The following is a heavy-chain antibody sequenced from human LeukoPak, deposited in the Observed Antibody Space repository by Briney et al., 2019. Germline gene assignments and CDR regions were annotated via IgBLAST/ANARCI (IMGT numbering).Heavy chain of an antibody. CDR1: GGSFSGYY. Sequence: SETLSLTCAVYGGSFSGYYWSWIRQPPGKGLEWIGEIYHSGSTNYNPSLKSRVTISVDTPKNQFSLKLSSVTAADTAVYYCARGHSSVVTAIPYYFDYWGQGTLVTVSS. CDR2: IYHSGST. CDR3: ARGHSSVVTAIPYYFDY. J-gene: IGHJ4*02. D-gene: IGHD2-21*02. V-gene: IGHV4-34*01.